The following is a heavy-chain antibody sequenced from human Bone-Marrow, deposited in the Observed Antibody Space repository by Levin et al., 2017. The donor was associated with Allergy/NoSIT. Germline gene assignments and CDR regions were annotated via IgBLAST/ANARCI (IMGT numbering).Heavy chain of an antibody. D-gene: IGHD3-10*01. CDR2: IYHSGST. CDR1: GASISGGGYY. CDR3: ARGGLTVSTNWFDP. V-gene: IGHV4-31*11. J-gene: IGHJ5*02. Sequence: SETLSLTCEVSGASISGGGYYWSWIRQVPGKGLEFIGQIYHSGSTYYNPSLKSRLSISLDTSKNQFSLSLNSVTAADTAIYYCARGGLTVSTNWFDPWGQGTLVTVSS.